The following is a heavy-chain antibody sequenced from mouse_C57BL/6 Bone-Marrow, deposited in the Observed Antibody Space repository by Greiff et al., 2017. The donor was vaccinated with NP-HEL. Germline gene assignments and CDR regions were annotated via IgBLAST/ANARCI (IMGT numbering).Heavy chain of an antibody. V-gene: IGHV5-4*01. CDR3: ARDQSSYDYYAMDY. D-gene: IGHD1-1*01. Sequence: DVMLVESGGGLVKPGGSLKLSCAASGFTFSSYAMSWVRQTPEKRLEWVATISDGGSYTYYPDNVKGRFTISRDNAKNNLYLQMSHLKSEDTAMYYCARDQSSYDYYAMDYWGQGTSVTVSS. CDR2: ISDGGSYT. CDR1: GFTFSSYA. J-gene: IGHJ4*01.